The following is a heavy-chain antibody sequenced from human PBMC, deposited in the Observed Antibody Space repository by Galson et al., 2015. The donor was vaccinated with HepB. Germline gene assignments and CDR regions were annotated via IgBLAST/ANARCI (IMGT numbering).Heavy chain of an antibody. CDR3: ARGDNYDYVWGSYRYYDCSMDV. CDR1: GYTFTSYY. Sequence: SVKVSCKASGYTFTSYYMHWVRQAPGQGLEWMGIINPSGGSTSYAQKFQGRVTMTRDTSTSTAYMELSSLRSEDTAVYYCARGDNYDYVWGSYRYYDCSMDVWGQGTTVTVSS. V-gene: IGHV1-46*01. CDR2: INPSGGST. J-gene: IGHJ6*02. D-gene: IGHD3-16*02.